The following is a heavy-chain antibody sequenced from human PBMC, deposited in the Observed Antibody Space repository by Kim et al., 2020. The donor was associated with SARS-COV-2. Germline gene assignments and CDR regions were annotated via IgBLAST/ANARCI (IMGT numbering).Heavy chain of an antibody. D-gene: IGHD3-22*01. CDR2: NT. J-gene: IGHJ4*02. Sequence: NTNYAQKLQGRVTMTTDTSTSTAYMELRSLRSDDTAVYYCASSEGYYPGYWGQGTLVTVSS. CDR3: ASSEGYYPGY. V-gene: IGHV1-18*01.